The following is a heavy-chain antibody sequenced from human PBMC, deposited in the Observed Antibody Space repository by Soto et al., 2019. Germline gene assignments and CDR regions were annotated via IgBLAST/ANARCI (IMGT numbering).Heavy chain of an antibody. CDR2: IIPISGTA. V-gene: IGHV1-69*01. CDR1: GGTFSSYA. D-gene: IGHD2-2*01. CDR3: ARSQGSSTSLAIYYYYYYGMDV. J-gene: IGHJ6*02. Sequence: QVQLVQSGAEVKKPGSSVKVSCKASGGTFSSYAISWVRQAPGQGLEWMGGIIPISGTANYAQKFQGRVTINADESTSTAYMELRSLRSEDTAVYYCARSQGSSTSLAIYYYYYYGMDVWGQGTTVTVSS.